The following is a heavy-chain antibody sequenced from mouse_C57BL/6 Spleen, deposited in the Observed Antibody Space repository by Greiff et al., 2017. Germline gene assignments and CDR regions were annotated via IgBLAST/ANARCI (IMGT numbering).Heavy chain of an antibody. J-gene: IGHJ1*03. CDR1: GYTFTSYW. D-gene: IGHD2-3*01. CDR2: IHPNSGST. V-gene: IGHV1-64*01. CDR3: AAGESDGYYEGYFDV. Sequence: QVQLQQSGAELVKPGASVKLSCKASGYTFTSYWMHWVKQRPGQGLEWIGMIHPNSGSTNYNEKFKSKATLTVDKSSSTAYMQLSSLTSEDSAVYYGAAGESDGYYEGYFDVWGTGTTVTVSS.